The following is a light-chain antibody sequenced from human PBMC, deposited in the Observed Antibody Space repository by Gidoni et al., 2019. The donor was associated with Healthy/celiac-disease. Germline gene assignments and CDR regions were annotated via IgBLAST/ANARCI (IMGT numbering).Light chain of an antibody. J-gene: IGKJ1*01. V-gene: IGKV4-1*01. CDR3: QQYYSTPWT. CDR1: QSVLYSSNNKNY. Sequence: IVITPSPDSLAVSLGERATIHCQSSQSVLYSSNNKNYLAWYQQKPGQPPKLLIYWASTRESGVPDRFSGSGSGTDFTLTISSLQAEDVAVYYCQQYYSTPWTFGQGTKVEIK. CDR2: WAS.